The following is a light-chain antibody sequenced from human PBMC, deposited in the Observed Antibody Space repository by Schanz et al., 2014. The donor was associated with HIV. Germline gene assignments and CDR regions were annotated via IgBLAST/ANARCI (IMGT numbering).Light chain of an antibody. V-gene: IGLV2-18*02. CDR2: EVS. J-gene: IGLJ1*01. CDR1: SSDVGCYNR. CDR3: CSYTTTSTYV. Sequence: QSALTQPPSVSGSPGQSVTISCTGTSSDVGCYNRVSWYQQPPGAAPKLMIYEVSNRPSGVPDRFSGSKSGNTASLTISGLQAEDEADYYCCSYTTTSTYVFGAGTKLTVL.